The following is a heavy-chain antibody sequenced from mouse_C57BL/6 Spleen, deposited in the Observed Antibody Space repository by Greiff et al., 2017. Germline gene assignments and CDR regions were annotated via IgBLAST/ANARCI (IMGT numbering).Heavy chain of an antibody. CDR1: GYTFTDYY. V-gene: IGHV1-26*01. J-gene: IGHJ2*01. CDR3: ARTHYDYDEGDFDY. D-gene: IGHD2-4*01. Sequence: VQLQQSGPELVKPGASVKISCKASGYTFTDYYMNWVKQSHGKSLEWIGDINPNNGGTSYNQKFKGKATLTVDKSSSTAYMELRSLTSEDSAVYYCARTHYDYDEGDFDYWGQGTTLTVSS. CDR2: INPNNGGT.